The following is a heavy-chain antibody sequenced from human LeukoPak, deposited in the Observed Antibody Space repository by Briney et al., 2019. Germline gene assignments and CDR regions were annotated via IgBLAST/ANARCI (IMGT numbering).Heavy chain of an antibody. V-gene: IGHV3-33*01. J-gene: IGHJ4*02. Sequence: PGGSLRLSCAASGFAFSTYVMHRVRQAPGKGPEWVALIYYDGHTEYYAYSLKGRFTIARDNSRDTLYLQMNSLRAEDTAVYYCAREVDSSGPPYYFDYWGQGTLVTASS. CDR3: AREVDSSGPPYYFDY. CDR2: IYYDGHTE. CDR1: GFAFSTYV. D-gene: IGHD3-22*01.